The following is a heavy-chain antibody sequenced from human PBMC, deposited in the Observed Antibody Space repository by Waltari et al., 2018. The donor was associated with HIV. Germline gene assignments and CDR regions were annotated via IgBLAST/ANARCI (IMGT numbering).Heavy chain of an antibody. D-gene: IGHD1-26*01. J-gene: IGHJ3*01. V-gene: IGHV3-30*02. Sequence: QVHLVESGGAVVQPGGFLRLSCTEPGVHLNIYDIHWVGRAPGVGLEGVAGGRYDRSHDYYGDSVKGRFTISRDNSKNAIFLEMTILRLEDTAKYYCAKDGAPGRDAIFDSWGQGTLVTV. CDR1: GVHLNIYD. CDR2: GRYDRSHD. CDR3: AKDGAPGRDAIFDS.